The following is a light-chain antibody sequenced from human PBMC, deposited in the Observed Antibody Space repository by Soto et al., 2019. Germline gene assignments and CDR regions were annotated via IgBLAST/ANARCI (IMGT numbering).Light chain of an antibody. CDR2: LAS. Sequence: DIQMTQSPSTLSASVGDRVTVTCRASQEIGSFLAWYQPKPGKAPTLLIYLASRLESGVPSRFSGRGSGTELTLPLSSLQHDDFATYYCHQYNARSFYPFGPGTKLEIK. CDR3: HQYNARSFYP. V-gene: IGKV1-5*03. CDR1: QEIGSF. J-gene: IGKJ2*01.